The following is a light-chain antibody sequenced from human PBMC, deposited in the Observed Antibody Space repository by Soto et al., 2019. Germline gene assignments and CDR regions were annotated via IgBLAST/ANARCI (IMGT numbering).Light chain of an antibody. CDR2: GAS. Sequence: EIVLTQSPGTLSLSPGERATLSCRASQIVTSSYLAWYQQKPGQAPRLFIYGASSRATGIPDRFSGSGSGTDFTLTISRLEPEDFAVYHCQQYGNSPWTFGQGTKVEIK. V-gene: IGKV3-20*01. J-gene: IGKJ1*01. CDR1: QIVTSSY. CDR3: QQYGNSPWT.